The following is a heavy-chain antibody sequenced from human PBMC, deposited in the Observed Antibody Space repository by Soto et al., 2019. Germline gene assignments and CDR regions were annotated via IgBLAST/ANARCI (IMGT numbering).Heavy chain of an antibody. J-gene: IGHJ6*02. Sequence: SVKVSCKASGYTFTYRYLHWVRQAPGQALEWMGWITPFNGNTNYAQKFQDRVTITRDRSMSTAYMELSSLRSEDTAMYYCAGTPDTTSGYYYYYGMDVWGQGTTVTVSS. CDR3: AGTPDTTSGYYYYYGMDV. D-gene: IGHD1-26*01. CDR1: GYTFTYRY. V-gene: IGHV1-45*02. CDR2: ITPFNGNT.